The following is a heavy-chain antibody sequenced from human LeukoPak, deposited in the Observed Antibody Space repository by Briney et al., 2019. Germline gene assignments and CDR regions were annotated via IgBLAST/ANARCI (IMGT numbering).Heavy chain of an antibody. J-gene: IGHJ6*03. CDR1: GFTFSKYW. CDR3: ARAYYYYNMDV. V-gene: IGHV3-74*01. Sequence: GGSLRLSCAASGFTFSKYWMLWVRQAPGKGLESVSRINTDGTVTTYADSVKGRFTVSRDKAKNTLYLQMNSLRAEDTAVYYCARAYYYYNMDVWGKGTTVTVSS. CDR2: INTDGTVT.